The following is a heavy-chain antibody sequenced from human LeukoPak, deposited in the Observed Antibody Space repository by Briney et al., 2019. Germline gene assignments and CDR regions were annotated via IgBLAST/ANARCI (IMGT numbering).Heavy chain of an antibody. D-gene: IGHD3-3*01. CDR2: ISSNGGST. J-gene: IGHJ4*02. Sequence: GGPLRLSCAASGFTFSSYAMHWVRQAPGKGLEYVSAISSNGGSTYYANSVKGRFTISRDNSKNTLYLQMGSLRAEDMAVYYCARGQFLEWLLQDYWGQGTLVTVSS. CDR1: GFTFSSYA. V-gene: IGHV3-64*01. CDR3: ARGQFLEWLLQDY.